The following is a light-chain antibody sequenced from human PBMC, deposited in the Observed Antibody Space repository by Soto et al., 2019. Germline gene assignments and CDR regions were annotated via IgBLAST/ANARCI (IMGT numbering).Light chain of an antibody. V-gene: IGKV3-15*01. CDR3: QQYNNWPPLT. Sequence: EIVMTQSPATLSVSPGERVTLSCRASQSVSSNLGWYQQKPGQAPSLLIYGASTRATGIPARFSGSGSGTEFTLTISSLQSEDFAVYYCQQYNNWPPLTFGGGTKVEIK. CDR1: QSVSSN. J-gene: IGKJ4*01. CDR2: GAS.